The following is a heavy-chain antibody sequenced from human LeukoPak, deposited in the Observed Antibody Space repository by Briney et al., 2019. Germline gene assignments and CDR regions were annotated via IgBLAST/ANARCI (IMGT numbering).Heavy chain of an antibody. CDR1: GGSISSYY. Sequence: SETLSLTCSVSGGSISSYYWSWIREPAGKGLEWIGRIYTSGSTNYNPSLKSRVTMSVDTSRNQFSLELSSVTAADTAVYYCARGTFPPYYYDSSGPHYFDYWGQGTLVTVSS. J-gene: IGHJ4*02. D-gene: IGHD3-22*01. CDR3: ARGTFPPYYYDSSGPHYFDY. CDR2: IYTSGST. V-gene: IGHV4-4*07.